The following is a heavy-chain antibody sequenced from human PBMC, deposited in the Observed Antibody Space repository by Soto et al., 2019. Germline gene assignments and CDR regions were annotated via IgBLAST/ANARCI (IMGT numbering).Heavy chain of an antibody. J-gene: IGHJ5*02. CDR1: GYTFTSYG. CDR3: ARDRGYNWNYGWFDP. CDR2: ISGYNGNT. V-gene: IGHV1-18*01. D-gene: IGHD1-7*01. Sequence: QVQLVQSGAEVKKPGASVNVSCKASGYTFTSYGISWVRQAPGQGLEWMGRISGYNGNTNYAQKLQGRVTMTTDTSTSTAYMELRSLRSDDTAVYYCARDRGYNWNYGWFDPWGQGTLVTVSS.